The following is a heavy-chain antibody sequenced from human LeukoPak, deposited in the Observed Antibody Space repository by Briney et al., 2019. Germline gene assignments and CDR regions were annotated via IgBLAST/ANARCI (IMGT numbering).Heavy chain of an antibody. J-gene: IGHJ4*02. CDR2: INPNSGGT. CDR1: GYTFTGYY. D-gene: IGHD2-15*01. V-gene: IGHV1-2*02. Sequence: ASVKVSFKASGYTFTGYYMHWVRQAPGQGREWMGWINPNSGGTNYAQKFQRRVTMTRDTSISTAYMELSRLRSDDTAVYYCARDPEVVVVAATAEDDYWGQGTLVTVSS. CDR3: ARDPEVVVVAATAEDDY.